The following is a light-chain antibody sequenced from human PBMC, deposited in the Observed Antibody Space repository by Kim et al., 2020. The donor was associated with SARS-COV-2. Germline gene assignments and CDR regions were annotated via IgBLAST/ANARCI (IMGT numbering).Light chain of an antibody. Sequence: QPVLTQPPSVSEAPRQRVTISCSGSSSNIGKNAVNWYQQLPGKAPKLLIYYDNLLPSGVSDRFSGSKSGTSASLAISGLQSEDEADYYCAAWDDSLTAWVFGGGTQLIVL. V-gene: IGLV1-36*01. CDR2: YDN. J-gene: IGLJ3*02. CDR3: AAWDDSLTAWV. CDR1: SSNIGKNA.